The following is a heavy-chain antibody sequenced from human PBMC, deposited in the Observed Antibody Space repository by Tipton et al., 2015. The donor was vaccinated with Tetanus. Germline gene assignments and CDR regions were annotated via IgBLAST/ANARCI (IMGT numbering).Heavy chain of an antibody. J-gene: IGHJ3*02. CDR2: IHHSGLA. Sequence: TLSLTCTVSGGSISSPSYYWGWIRQPPGKGLERIAFIHHSGLAFSKPSLKSRVSISIDTSQNQFSLRLTSVTAADTAVYFCARNVYTVTNDAFDIWGHGTLVNVSS. V-gene: IGHV4-30-4*08. CDR3: ARNVYTVTNDAFDI. D-gene: IGHD4-11*01. CDR1: GGSISSPSYY.